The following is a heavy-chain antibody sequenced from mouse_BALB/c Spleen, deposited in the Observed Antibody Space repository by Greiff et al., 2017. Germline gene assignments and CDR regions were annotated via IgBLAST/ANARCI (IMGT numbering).Heavy chain of an antibody. D-gene: IGHD6-1*01. J-gene: IGHJ3*01. CDR1: GYNFTSYW. CDR3: ARATRGFAY. Sequence: QVQLQQPGAGLVKPGTSVKLSCKASGYNFTSYWINWVKLRPGQGLEWIGDIYPGSGSTNYNEKFKSKATLTVDTSSSTAYMQLSSLASEDSALYYCARATRGFAYWGQGTLVTVSA. CDR2: IYPGSGST. V-gene: IGHV1-55*01.